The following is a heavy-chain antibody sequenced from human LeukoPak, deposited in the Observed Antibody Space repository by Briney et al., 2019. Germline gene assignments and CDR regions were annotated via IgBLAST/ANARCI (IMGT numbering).Heavy chain of an antibody. CDR3: ARGARPYYYDSSGYYYLAFDI. D-gene: IGHD3-22*01. Sequence: SVKVSCKASGGTFSSYAISWVRQAPGQGLEWMGGIIPIFGTANYAQKFQGRVTITADKSTSTAYMELSSLRSEDTAVYYCARGARPYYYDSSGYYYLAFDIWGQGTMVTVSS. CDR1: GGTFSSYA. V-gene: IGHV1-69*06. J-gene: IGHJ3*02. CDR2: IIPIFGTA.